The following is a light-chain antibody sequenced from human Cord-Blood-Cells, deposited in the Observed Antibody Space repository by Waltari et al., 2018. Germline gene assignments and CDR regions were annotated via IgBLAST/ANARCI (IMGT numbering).Light chain of an antibody. CDR2: DAS. CDR3: QQRSNGPIT. CDR1: QSVSSC. V-gene: IGKV3-11*01. Sequence: EIVLTHPPATLPLSPGERATLSCRASQSVSSCLAWYQQKPGQAPRLLIYDASNRATVIPARFSGSGSETDFSLTISSLEPEDFAVYYCQQRSNGPITFGQGTRLEIK. J-gene: IGKJ5*01.